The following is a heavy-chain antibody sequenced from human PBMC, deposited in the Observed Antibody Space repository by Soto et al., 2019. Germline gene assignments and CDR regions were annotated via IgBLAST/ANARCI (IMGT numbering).Heavy chain of an antibody. Sequence: QVKLVQSGAEVRVPGASVKVSCKASGYSFTSLDINWVRETAGQGLEWMGGMQPSTGRTGYAQKCQGRVTMTRDTSINQAYLELTTLTSDDTAFYYCARGVSAGVDYWGQGTLVTVSS. V-gene: IGHV1-8*01. D-gene: IGHD1-26*01. J-gene: IGHJ4*02. CDR1: GYSFTSLD. CDR3: ARGVSAGVDY. CDR2: MQPSTGRT.